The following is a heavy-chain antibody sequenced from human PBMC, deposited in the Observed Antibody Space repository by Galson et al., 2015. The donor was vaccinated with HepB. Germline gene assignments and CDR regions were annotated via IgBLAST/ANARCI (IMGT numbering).Heavy chain of an antibody. J-gene: IGHJ3*02. CDR1: GFTFSSYT. CDR3: ARVDGVLMSNALNI. CDR2: ISRDGNQR. Sequence: SLRLSCAASGFTFSSYTMHWVRQAPGKGLEWVAVISRDGNQRFYADSVKGRVTIFRDNSKNTLYLQMSGLTVVDTAVFYCARVDGVLMSNALNIWGRGTMVTVSS. V-gene: IGHV3-30*04. D-gene: IGHD4/OR15-4a*01.